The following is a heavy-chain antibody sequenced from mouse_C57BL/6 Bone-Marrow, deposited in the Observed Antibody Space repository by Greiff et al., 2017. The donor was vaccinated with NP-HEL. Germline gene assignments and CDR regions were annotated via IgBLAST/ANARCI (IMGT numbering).Heavy chain of an antibody. Sequence: VQLQQPGAELVKPGASVKLSCKASGYTFTTYWMQWVKQRPGQGLEWIGEIDPSDSYTNYHQKFKGQATLTVDTSSSTANMQLSSLTSEDSAVYYCARKAYYGRSYEFAYWGQGTLVTVSA. CDR3: ARKAYYGRSYEFAY. V-gene: IGHV1-50*01. CDR2: IDPSDSYT. D-gene: IGHD1-1*01. CDR1: GYTFTTYW. J-gene: IGHJ3*01.